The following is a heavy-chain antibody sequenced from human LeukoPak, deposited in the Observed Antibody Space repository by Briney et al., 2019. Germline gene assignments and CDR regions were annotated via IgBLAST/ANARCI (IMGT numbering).Heavy chain of an antibody. Sequence: GGSLRLSCAASGFIFSTYAMSWVRQAPGKGLEWVSAISGSGGSTYYADSVKGRFTISRDNSKNTLYLQMNSLRAEDTAVYYCAKAGIAVAGGDYWGQGTLVTVSS. V-gene: IGHV3-23*01. J-gene: IGHJ4*02. D-gene: IGHD6-19*01. CDR1: GFIFSTYA. CDR2: ISGSGGST. CDR3: AKAGIAVAGGDY.